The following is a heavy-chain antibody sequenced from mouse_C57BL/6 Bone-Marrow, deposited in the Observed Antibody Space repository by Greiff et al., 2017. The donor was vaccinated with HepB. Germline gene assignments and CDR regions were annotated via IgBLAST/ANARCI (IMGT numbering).Heavy chain of an antibody. CDR3: AREDGYYPYFYAMDY. CDR1: GYTFTSYW. J-gene: IGHJ4*01. CDR2: IDPNSGGT. V-gene: IGHV1-72*01. D-gene: IGHD2-3*01. Sequence: QVQLKQPGAELVKPGASVKLSCKASGYTFTSYWMHWVKQRPGRGLEWIGRIDPNSGGTKYTEKFKSKATLTVDKPSSTAYMQLSSLTSADSAVYYCAREDGYYPYFYAMDYWGQGTSVTVSS.